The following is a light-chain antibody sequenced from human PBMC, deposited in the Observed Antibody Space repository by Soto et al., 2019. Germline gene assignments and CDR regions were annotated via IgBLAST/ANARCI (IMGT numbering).Light chain of an antibody. CDR2: RNN. CDR3: AAWDDSLSVVV. J-gene: IGLJ2*01. Sequence: QSVLTQPPSASGTPGQRVTISCSGSTSNIGSNYVYWYQHLPGTAPKLLIYRNNQRPSGVPDRFSGSKSGTSASLAISGLRSEDEADYYCAAWDDSLSVVVFGGGTKLPVL. V-gene: IGLV1-47*01. CDR1: TSNIGSNY.